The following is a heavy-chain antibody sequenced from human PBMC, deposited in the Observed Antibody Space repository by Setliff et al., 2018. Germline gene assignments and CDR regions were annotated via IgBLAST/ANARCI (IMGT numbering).Heavy chain of an antibody. CDR1: GFTFSSYW. CDR3: ARGDIVVVPAAMGVGMDV. Sequence: GGSLRLSCAASGFTFSSYWMHWVRQAPGKGLVWVSRINSDGSSTSYADSVKGRFTISRDNAKNTLYLQMNSLRAEDTAVYYCARGDIVVVPAAMGVGMDVWGQGTTVTVSS. J-gene: IGHJ6*02. D-gene: IGHD2-2*01. V-gene: IGHV3-74*01. CDR2: INSDGSST.